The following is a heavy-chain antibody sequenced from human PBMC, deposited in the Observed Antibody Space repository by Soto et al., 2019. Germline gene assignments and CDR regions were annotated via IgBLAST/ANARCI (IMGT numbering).Heavy chain of an antibody. CDR1: GFTFSGYA. Sequence: EVQLLESGGGLVQPGGSLRLSCAASGFTFSGYAMSWVHQASGKGLEWVAGITDDGVGTYYADSVKGRFSISRDNSKNTLYLQMNGLRAEDTALYYCAKFKAGTYEKYHFDYWGQGTLVTVSS. CDR3: AKFKAGTYEKYHFDY. CDR2: ITDDGVGT. D-gene: IGHD3-10*01. V-gene: IGHV3-23*01. J-gene: IGHJ4*02.